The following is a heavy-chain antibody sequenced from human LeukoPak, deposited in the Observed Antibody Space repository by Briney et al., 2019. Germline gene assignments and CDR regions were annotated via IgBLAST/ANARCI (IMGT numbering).Heavy chain of an antibody. V-gene: IGHV4-59*08. CDR1: GGSISSYY. Sequence: SETLSLTCTVSGGSISSYYWNCVRQPPGKGLEWIGYIFYSGSTNYNPSLKSRVTISVDTSNNQFSLKLSSVTAADTAVYYCARGGLWFGEWFDPWGQGTLVTVSS. CDR3: ARGGLWFGEWFDP. J-gene: IGHJ5*02. CDR2: IFYSGST. D-gene: IGHD3-10*01.